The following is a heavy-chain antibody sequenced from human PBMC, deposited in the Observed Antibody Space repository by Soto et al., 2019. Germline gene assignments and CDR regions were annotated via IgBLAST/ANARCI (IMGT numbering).Heavy chain of an antibody. CDR3: ARGGRVRDFWSGFHYGMDV. D-gene: IGHD3-3*01. CDR1: GYTFTSYD. J-gene: IGHJ6*02. Sequence: ASVKVSCKASGYTFTSYDINWVRQATGQGLEWMGWMNPNSGNTGYAQKLQGRVTMTRNTSISTAYMELSSLRSEDTAVYYCARGGRVRDFWSGFHYGMDVWGQGTTVTVSS. V-gene: IGHV1-8*01. CDR2: MNPNSGNT.